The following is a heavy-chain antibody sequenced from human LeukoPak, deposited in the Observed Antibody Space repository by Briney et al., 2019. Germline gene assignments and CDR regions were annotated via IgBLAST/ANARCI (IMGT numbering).Heavy chain of an antibody. J-gene: IGHJ4*02. CDR3: AKDLGGYSYGFFDY. Sequence: GGSLRLSCAASGFTFSNAWMSWVRQAPGKGLEWVAFIRYDGSNKYYADSVKGRFTISRDNSKNTLYLQMNSLRAEDTAAYYCAKDLGGYSYGFFDYWGQGTLVTVSS. D-gene: IGHD5-18*01. CDR1: GFTFSNAW. V-gene: IGHV3-30*02. CDR2: IRYDGSNK.